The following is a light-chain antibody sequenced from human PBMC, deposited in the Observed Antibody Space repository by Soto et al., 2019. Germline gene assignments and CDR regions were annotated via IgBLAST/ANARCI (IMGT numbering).Light chain of an antibody. CDR1: QSIRTN. Sequence: EIMMTQSPATVSVSPGERATLSCRASQSIRTNVAWYQQKPGQALRLRIYDASTRATGLSSRFSGSGSGTEVTLTIGSLQSEDVAIYYCQQYNDWPPLTFGGGTRLEI. CDR3: QQYNDWPPLT. V-gene: IGKV3-15*01. CDR2: DAS. J-gene: IGKJ4*01.